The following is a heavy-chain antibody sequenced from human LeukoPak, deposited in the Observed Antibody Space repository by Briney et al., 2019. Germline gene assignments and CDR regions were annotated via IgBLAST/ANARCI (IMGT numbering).Heavy chain of an antibody. J-gene: IGHJ4*02. Sequence: ATVKVSCKASGYTFTSYGISWVRQAPGQGLEWMGWISAYNGNTNYAQKLQGRVTMTTDTSTSTAYMELRSLRSDDTAVYYCARGPEFLEWLLPLDYWGQGTLVTVSS. V-gene: IGHV1-18*01. CDR3: ARGPEFLEWLLPLDY. CDR2: ISAYNGNT. D-gene: IGHD3-3*01. CDR1: GYTFTSYG.